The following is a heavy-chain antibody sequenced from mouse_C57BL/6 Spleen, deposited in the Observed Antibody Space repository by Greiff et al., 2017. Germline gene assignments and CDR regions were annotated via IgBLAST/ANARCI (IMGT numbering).Heavy chain of an antibody. Sequence: QVQLQQSGPELVKPGASVKISCKASGYAFSSSWMNWVKQRPGKGLEWIGRIYPGDGDTNYNGKFKGKATLAADKSSSPAYMQLSSLTSEDAAVYFCARGSPHAMDYWGQGTSGTVSS. J-gene: IGHJ4*01. V-gene: IGHV1-82*01. CDR3: ARGSPHAMDY. CDR1: GYAFSSSW. CDR2: IYPGDGDT.